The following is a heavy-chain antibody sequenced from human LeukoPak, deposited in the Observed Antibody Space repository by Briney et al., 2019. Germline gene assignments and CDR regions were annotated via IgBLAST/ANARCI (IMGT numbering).Heavy chain of an antibody. CDR2: INAGNGNT. D-gene: IGHD3-22*01. J-gene: IGHJ4*02. Sequence: ASVKVSCKASGYTFTSYAMHWVRQAPGQRLEWMGWINAGNGNTKYSQKFQGRVTITRDTSAGTAYMELSSLRSEDTAVYYCARDFYDSSGLLPYYFDYWGQGTLVTVSS. CDR3: ARDFYDSSGLLPYYFDY. CDR1: GYTFTSYA. V-gene: IGHV1-3*01.